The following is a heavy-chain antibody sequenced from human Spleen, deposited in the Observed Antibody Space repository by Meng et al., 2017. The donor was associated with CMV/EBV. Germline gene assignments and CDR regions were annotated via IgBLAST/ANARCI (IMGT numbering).Heavy chain of an antibody. CDR1: EFSFSSYE. V-gene: IGHV3-48*03. CDR2: ISTSGGTI. J-gene: IGHJ4*02. Sequence: GESLKISCAAPEFSFSSYEMNWVRRAPGKGLEWISFISTSGGTIYYADSVRGRFTISRHNAKRSLYLQMNSLRVEDTAVYYCARDYGGDSYVLYYFDSWGQGTLVTVSS. D-gene: IGHD5-18*01. CDR3: ARDYGGDSYVLYYFDS.